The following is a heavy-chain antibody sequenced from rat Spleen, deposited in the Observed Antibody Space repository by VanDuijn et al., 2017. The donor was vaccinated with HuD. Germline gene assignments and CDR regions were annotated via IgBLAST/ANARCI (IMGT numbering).Heavy chain of an antibody. CDR1: GFTFSNYD. V-gene: IGHV5-25*01. D-gene: IGHD1-9*01. J-gene: IGHJ2*01. Sequence: EVQLVESGGGLVQPGRSLKLSCAASGFTFSNYDMAWVRQAPTKGLEWVASISYDGGSTYYRDSVKGRFTISRDNAKSTLSLQMDSLRSEDTATYYCARRHYGYTDYFDYWGQGVMVTVSS. CDR3: ARRHYGYTDYFDY. CDR2: ISYDGGST.